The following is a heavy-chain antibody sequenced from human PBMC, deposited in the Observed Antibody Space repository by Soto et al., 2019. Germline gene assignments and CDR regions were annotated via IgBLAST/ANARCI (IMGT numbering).Heavy chain of an antibody. D-gene: IGHD6-6*01. J-gene: IGHJ4*02. CDR1: GFPFSNYG. Sequence: GGSLRLSCAASGFPFSNYGMHWVRQAPGKGLEWVAFISYDGSNKYYADSVKGRFTISRDNSKNTLYLQMNSLRVEDTAVYYCAKRQVAGRPDFDYWGQGTLVTVSS. V-gene: IGHV3-30*18. CDR3: AKRQVAGRPDFDY. CDR2: ISYDGSNK.